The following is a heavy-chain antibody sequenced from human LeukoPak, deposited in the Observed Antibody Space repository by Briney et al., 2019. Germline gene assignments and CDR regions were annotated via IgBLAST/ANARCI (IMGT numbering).Heavy chain of an antibody. CDR1: GFTFSSYD. CDR2: ISGSGDST. D-gene: IGHD3-16*01. V-gene: IGHV3-23*01. J-gene: IGHJ4*02. Sequence: GGSLRLSCAASGFTFSSYDMSWVRQAPGKGLEWVSVISGSGDSTYYAGSVKGRFTISRDNSKTTLFLQMNSLRAEDAAVYYCAKASWVSSTDAVRWGQGTLVTVSS. CDR3: AKASWVSSTDAVR.